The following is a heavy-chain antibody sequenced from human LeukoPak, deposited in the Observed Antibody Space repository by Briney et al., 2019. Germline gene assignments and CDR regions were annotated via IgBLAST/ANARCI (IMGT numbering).Heavy chain of an antibody. CDR3: AREFEYSTSGAGY. D-gene: IGHD6-6*01. CDR1: GFTFSNAW. Sequence: GGSLRLSCAASGFTFSNAWMSWVRQAPGKGLEWVGRIKSKTDGGTTDYAATVKGRFTISRDDSKNTLYLQMNSLKTEDTAVYYCAREFEYSTSGAGYWGQGALVTVSS. J-gene: IGHJ4*02. CDR2: IKSKTDGGTT. V-gene: IGHV3-15*01.